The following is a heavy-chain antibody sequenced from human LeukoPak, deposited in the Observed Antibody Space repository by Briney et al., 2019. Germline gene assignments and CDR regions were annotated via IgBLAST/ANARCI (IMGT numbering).Heavy chain of an antibody. CDR2: ISSSSSYI. CDR3: AREIGGGLGPGY. J-gene: IGHJ4*02. D-gene: IGHD2-15*01. Sequence: GGSLRLSCAASGVTFSSYSMNWVRQAPGKGLEWVSSISSSSSYIYYADSVKGRFTISRDNAKNSLYLQMNSLRAEDTAVYYCAREIGGGLGPGYWGQGTLVTVSS. CDR1: GVTFSSYS. V-gene: IGHV3-21*01.